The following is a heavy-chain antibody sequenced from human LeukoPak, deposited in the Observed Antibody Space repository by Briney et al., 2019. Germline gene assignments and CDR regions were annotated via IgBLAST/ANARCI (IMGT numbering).Heavy chain of an antibody. CDR1: GFTFSSYS. CDR3: AKMRPSSNWYNNWLDP. Sequence: GGSLRLSCAASGFTFSSYSMSWVRQAPGKGLEWVSGISGSGNSTDHADSVKGRFTISRDNSKNTLYLQMNSLRAEDTAVYYCAKMRPSSNWYNNWLDPWGQGTLVTVSS. J-gene: IGHJ5*02. D-gene: IGHD6-13*01. CDR2: ISGSGNST. V-gene: IGHV3-23*01.